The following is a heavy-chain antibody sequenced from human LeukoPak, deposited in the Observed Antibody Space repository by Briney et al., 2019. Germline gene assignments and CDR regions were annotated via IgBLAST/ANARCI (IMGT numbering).Heavy chain of an antibody. D-gene: IGHD1-14*01. V-gene: IGHV4-34*01. J-gene: IGHJ5*02. CDR1: DESLNGYY. CDR3: ASGSWSRRFAP. CDR2: MNDSGRT. Sequence: SETLSLTCAVYDESLNGYYWSWIRPPPGKGLEWIGEMNDSGRTTYNPSLESRATISAERSKNQFSLKLTSVTAADTAVYYCASGSWSRRFAPWGQGTLVTVSS.